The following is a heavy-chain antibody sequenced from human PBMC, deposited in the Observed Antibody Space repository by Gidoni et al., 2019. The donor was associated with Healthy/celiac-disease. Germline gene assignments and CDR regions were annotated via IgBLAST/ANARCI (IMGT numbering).Heavy chain of an antibody. CDR2: ARNKAKGYTT. CDR3: ARGAVAATNYYYGMDV. Sequence: EVQPVESGGGLVPPRGSLRLPCAASGFTFSDHYMDWVRQAPGKGPEGVGRARNKAKGYTTEYAASVKGRFTISRDDSKNSLYLQMNGLETEDTAVYYCARGAVAATNYYYGMDVWGQGTTVTVSS. V-gene: IGHV3-72*01. J-gene: IGHJ6*02. CDR1: GFTFSDHY. D-gene: IGHD6-19*01.